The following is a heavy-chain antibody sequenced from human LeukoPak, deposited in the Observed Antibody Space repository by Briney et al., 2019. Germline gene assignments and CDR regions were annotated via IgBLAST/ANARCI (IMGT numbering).Heavy chain of an antibody. Sequence: GRSLRLSCAVSGFTFSNYGMSWVRQAPGKGLEWVSVISSTGDSTYYADSVKGRFTISRDNSRNTLYLQMNVLRAEDTAIYYCAKDDGNNAKLLLDYWGQGTLVTVSS. CDR3: AKDDGNNAKLLLDY. V-gene: IGHV3-23*01. J-gene: IGHJ4*02. CDR2: ISSTGDST. CDR1: GFTFSNYG. D-gene: IGHD2/OR15-2a*01.